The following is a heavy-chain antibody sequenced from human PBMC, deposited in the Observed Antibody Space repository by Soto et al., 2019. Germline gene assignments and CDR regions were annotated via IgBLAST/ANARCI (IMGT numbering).Heavy chain of an antibody. V-gene: IGHV3-21*01. CDR3: ARAHGAAAGNWFHP. Sequence: GGSLRLSCAASGFTFSSYSMNWVRQAPGKGLEWVSSISSSSRYIYYADSVKGRFTSSRDNAKNSLYLQMNSLRAEDTAVYDCARAHGAAAGNWFHPWGQGTLVTVSS. CDR1: GFTFSSYS. D-gene: IGHD6-13*01. CDR2: ISSSSRYI. J-gene: IGHJ5*02.